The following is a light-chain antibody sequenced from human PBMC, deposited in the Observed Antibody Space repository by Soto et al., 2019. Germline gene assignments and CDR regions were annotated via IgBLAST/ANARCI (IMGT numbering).Light chain of an antibody. CDR1: QTVRNNY. Sequence: ERATLSCRASQTVRNNYLAWYGQKPGQAPRLLIYDASSRATGIPDRFSGGGSGTDFTLTISRLEPEDFAVYYCKQFSSYLIPFGGGT. CDR3: KQFSSYLIP. V-gene: IGKV3-20*01. J-gene: IGKJ4*01. CDR2: DAS.